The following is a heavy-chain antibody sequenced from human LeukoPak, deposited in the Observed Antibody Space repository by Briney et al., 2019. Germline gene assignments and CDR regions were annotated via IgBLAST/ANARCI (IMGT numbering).Heavy chain of an antibody. D-gene: IGHD3-3*01. Sequence: PGGSLRLSCAASGFTFDDYGMSWVRQAPGKGLEWVSGINWNGGSTGYADSVKGRFTISRDNAKNSLYLKMNSLRAEDTALYYCARESVFGVVYYFDYWGQGTLVTVSS. CDR1: GFTFDDYG. J-gene: IGHJ4*02. CDR3: ARESVFGVVYYFDY. CDR2: INWNGGST. V-gene: IGHV3-20*04.